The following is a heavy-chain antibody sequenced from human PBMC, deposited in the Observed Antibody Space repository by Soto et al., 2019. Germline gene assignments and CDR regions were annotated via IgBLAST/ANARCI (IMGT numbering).Heavy chain of an antibody. Sequence: GGSLRLSCAASGFTVSSNYMSWVRQAPGKGLEWVSVIYSGGSTYYADSVKGRFTISRDNSKNTLYLQMNSLRAEDTAVYYCARDYSSGWHYFDYWGQGTLVTVSS. V-gene: IGHV3-53*01. CDR3: ARDYSSGWHYFDY. CDR2: IYSGGST. J-gene: IGHJ4*02. CDR1: GFTVSSNY. D-gene: IGHD6-19*01.